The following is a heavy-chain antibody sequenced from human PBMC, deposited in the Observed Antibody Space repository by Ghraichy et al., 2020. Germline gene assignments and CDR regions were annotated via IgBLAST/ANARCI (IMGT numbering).Heavy chain of an antibody. CDR3: ARDPTGLRGTTTVTTRGVY. D-gene: IGHD4-17*01. CDR2: LSNDGSKT. Sequence: LSLTCVASEFIFSGYPMHWVRQAPGKGLEWVALLSNDGSKTSVADSVKGRFTISRDNSKNTLYLHMSDLRLEDTAVYYCARDPTGLRGTTTVTTRGVYWGQGTLVTVSS. J-gene: IGHJ4*02. CDR1: EFIFSGYP. V-gene: IGHV3-30*14.